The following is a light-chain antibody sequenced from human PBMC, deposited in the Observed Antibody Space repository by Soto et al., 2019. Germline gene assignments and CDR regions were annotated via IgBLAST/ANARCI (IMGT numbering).Light chain of an antibody. CDR3: QQSYTIPWM. CDR2: AAS. V-gene: IGKV1-39*01. J-gene: IGKJ1*01. Sequence: DIHMTQSPSSLSASVGDRVTITFRAGQSISNYLNWYQQKPGKAPKLLIYAASTLQSGVPSRFSGSGSGTDFTLTISSLQPEDFATYYCQQSYTIPWMFGQGTKVDI. CDR1: QSISNY.